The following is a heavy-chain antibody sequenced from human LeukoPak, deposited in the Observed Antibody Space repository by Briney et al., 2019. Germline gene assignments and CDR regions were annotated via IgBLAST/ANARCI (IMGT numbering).Heavy chain of an antibody. CDR3: QGGRF. Sequence: TGGSLRLSCSASGFTFTNAWMSWVRQAPGKGLEWVGRIKSKTDGGTTDYAAPVKGRFSISRGDSKNTLYLQMNSLKSEDTAVYYCQGGRFWGQGTLVTVSS. J-gene: IGHJ4*02. V-gene: IGHV3-15*01. CDR2: IKSKTDGGTT. D-gene: IGHD1-26*01. CDR1: GFTFTNAW.